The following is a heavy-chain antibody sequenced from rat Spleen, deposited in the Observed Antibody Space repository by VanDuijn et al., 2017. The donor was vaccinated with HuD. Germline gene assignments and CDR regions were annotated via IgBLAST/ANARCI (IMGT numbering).Heavy chain of an antibody. CDR2: ISYEGTST. CDR1: GFTFSDYY. CDR3: AKVEFGGFDY. J-gene: IGHJ2*01. D-gene: IGHD4-3*01. V-gene: IGHV5-22*01. Sequence: VQLVESGGGLVQPGRSMKLSCAASGFTFSDYYMAWVRQAPKKGLEWVASISYEGTSTYYGDSVKGRFTISRDNARSTLYLQMDSLRSEDTATYYCAKVEFGGFDYWGQGVMVTVSS.